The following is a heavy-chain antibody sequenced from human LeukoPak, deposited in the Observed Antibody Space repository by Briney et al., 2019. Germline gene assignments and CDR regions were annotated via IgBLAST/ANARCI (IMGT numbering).Heavy chain of an antibody. D-gene: IGHD6-13*01. CDR1: GFTFDDYA. V-gene: IGHV3-43D*03. Sequence: GGSLRLSCAASGFTFDDYAMHWVRQAPGKGLEWVSLISWDGDSTYYSDSVKGRFTISRDNSKNSLYLQMNSLRTEDTALYYCAKGTSSWHEFDSWGQGTLVTVSS. J-gene: IGHJ4*02. CDR2: ISWDGDST. CDR3: AKGTSSWHEFDS.